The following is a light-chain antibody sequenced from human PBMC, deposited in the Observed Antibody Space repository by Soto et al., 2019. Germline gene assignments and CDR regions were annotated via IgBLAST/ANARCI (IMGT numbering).Light chain of an antibody. CDR1: QDISSY. V-gene: IGKV1-9*01. Sequence: IQLTQSPSSLSASVGDRVTITCRASQDISSYLAWYQQKPGRAPKLLIHAASILQSGVPSRFSGSGSETDFTLTINSLQPEDFATYYCQQLSGYPLTFGGGTKWIS. CDR3: QQLSGYPLT. J-gene: IGKJ4*01. CDR2: AAS.